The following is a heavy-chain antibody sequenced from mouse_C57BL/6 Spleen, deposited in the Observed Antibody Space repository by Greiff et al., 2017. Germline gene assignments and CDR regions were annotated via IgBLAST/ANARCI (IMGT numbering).Heavy chain of an antibody. J-gene: IGHJ2*01. CDR3: ERSDREDYSAFDY. CDR1: GYTFTSYD. CDR2: IYPRGGST. D-gene: IGHD1-1*01. V-gene: IGHV1-85*01. Sequence: VQLQQSGPELVKPGASVKLSCKASGYTFTSYDITWVKQRPGQGLEWIGWIYPRGGSTKYNEKFKGKATMTVDTSSSTAYMELHSLTSEDAAVFFCERSDREDYSAFDYWGQGTTLTVSS.